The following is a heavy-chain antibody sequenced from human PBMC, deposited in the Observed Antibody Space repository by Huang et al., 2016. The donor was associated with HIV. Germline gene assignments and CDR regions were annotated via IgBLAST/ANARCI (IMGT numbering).Heavy chain of an antibody. CDR1: GFPFSAYG. D-gene: IGHD6-13*01. CDR2: IRYDGNND. J-gene: IGHJ3*01. V-gene: IGHV3-30*02. CDR3: VKERGSSRARSSFDF. Sequence: QVRLVESGGGVVQPGASLTLSCSASGFPFSAYGMDWVRQAPGKGLEWVSFIRYDGNNDDLIGSVKGRLTISRDNSNNTLYLRMNSLRPEDTAVYYCVKERGSSRARSSFDFWGQGTSVIVSS.